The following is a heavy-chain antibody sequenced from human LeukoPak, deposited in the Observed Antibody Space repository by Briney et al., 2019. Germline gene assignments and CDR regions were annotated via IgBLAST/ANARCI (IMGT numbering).Heavy chain of an antibody. CDR1: GFTFSTYA. V-gene: IGHV3-23*01. J-gene: IGHJ6*03. D-gene: IGHD3-10*01. Sequence: GGSLRLSCGAFGFTFSTYAMSWVRQAPGKGLEWVSGISDSGGSRHFADSVKGRFTISRDNSKNTLYLQMNSLRAEDTALYYCAKGGAVSSKSIAMVRGTRRYYYMDVWGKGTTVTISS. CDR2: ISDSGGSR. CDR3: AKGGAVSSKSIAMVRGTRRYYYMDV.